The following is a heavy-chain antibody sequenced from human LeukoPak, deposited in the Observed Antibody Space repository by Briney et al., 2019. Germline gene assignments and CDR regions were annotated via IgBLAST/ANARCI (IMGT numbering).Heavy chain of an antibody. D-gene: IGHD6-6*01. CDR1: GGSYSGYY. J-gene: IGHJ4*02. Sequence: SETLSLTCAVYGGSYSGYYWSWIRQPPGKGLEWIGEINHSGSTNYNPSLKSRVTISVDTPKNQFSLKLSFVTAADTAVYYCARDKGTSYLSSFDYWGQGTLVTVSS. CDR3: ARDKGTSYLSSFDY. V-gene: IGHV4-34*01. CDR2: INHSGST.